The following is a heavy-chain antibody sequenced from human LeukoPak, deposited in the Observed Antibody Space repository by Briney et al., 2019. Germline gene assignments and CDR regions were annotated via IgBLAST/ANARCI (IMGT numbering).Heavy chain of an antibody. CDR3: ARPTWTNYMDV. CDR1: GFTFSTYG. J-gene: IGHJ6*03. D-gene: IGHD3/OR15-3a*01. V-gene: IGHV3-23*01. CDR2: ISGSAATT. Sequence: GGSLRLSCAASGFTFSTYGMTWVRQAPGKGLEWVSAISGSAATTFYADSVKGRFTISRDNAKNSVSLQMNSLRAEDTAVYFCARPTWTNYMDVWGKGTAVTISS.